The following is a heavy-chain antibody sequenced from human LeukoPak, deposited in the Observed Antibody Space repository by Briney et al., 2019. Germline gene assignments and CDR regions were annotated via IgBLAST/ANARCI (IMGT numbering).Heavy chain of an antibody. V-gene: IGHV1-2*02. CDR1: GYTFTGYN. Sequence: ASVKVSCKASGYTFTGYNIHWVRQAPGQGLEWMGWIDPKSGDTNYPQKFRGRVTMTLDTSITTAYMELNRLTSDDTAVYYCARWAEYASGWSGPLDNWGQGILVTVSS. CDR2: IDPKSGDT. CDR3: ARWAEYASGWSGPLDN. D-gene: IGHD6-19*01. J-gene: IGHJ4*02.